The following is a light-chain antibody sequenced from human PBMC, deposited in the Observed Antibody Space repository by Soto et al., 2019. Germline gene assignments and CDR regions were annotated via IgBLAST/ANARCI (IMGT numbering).Light chain of an antibody. V-gene: IGKV3-15*01. CDR2: GAS. J-gene: IGKJ5*01. Sequence: ELVMTQSPATLSVSPGERATLSCRASQSVSSNLAWYQQKPGQAPRLLIYGASSRATGIPVRFSGSGSGTEFTLTISSLQSEDFAVYYCQQYYTWPLTFGQGTRLEIK. CDR1: QSVSSN. CDR3: QQYYTWPLT.